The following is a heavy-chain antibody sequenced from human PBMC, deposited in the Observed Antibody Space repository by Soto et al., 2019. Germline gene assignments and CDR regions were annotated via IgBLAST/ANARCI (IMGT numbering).Heavy chain of an antibody. CDR1: GDTFNDYY. D-gene: IGHD5-12*01. CDR2: INPNGGFT. CDR3: ARESGGATATLDYYYFYMDV. Sequence: ASVTVSCQPSGDTFNDYYIHWVRQAPGQGLEWMGWINPNGGFTNYAQKFQGWVTMTRDTSIRTVYMELSSLRSDDTAVYYCARESGGATATLDYYYFYMDVWGKGTTVTVSS. V-gene: IGHV1-2*04. J-gene: IGHJ6*03.